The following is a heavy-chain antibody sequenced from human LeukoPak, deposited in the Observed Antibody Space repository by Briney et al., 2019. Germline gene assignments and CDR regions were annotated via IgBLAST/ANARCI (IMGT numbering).Heavy chain of an antibody. CDR3: ATDSMVRGVIIRPFAFDI. Sequence: GASVKVSCKASGGTFSSYVISWVRQAPGQGLEWMGGIIPIFGTANYAQKFQGRVTITADESTSTAYMELSSLRSEDTAVYYCATDSMVRGVIIRPFAFDIWGQGTMVTVSS. V-gene: IGHV1-69*13. J-gene: IGHJ3*02. CDR1: GGTFSSYV. CDR2: IIPIFGTA. D-gene: IGHD3-10*01.